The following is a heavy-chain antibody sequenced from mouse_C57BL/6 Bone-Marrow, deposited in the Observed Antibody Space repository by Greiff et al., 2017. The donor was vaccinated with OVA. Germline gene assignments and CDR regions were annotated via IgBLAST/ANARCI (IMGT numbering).Heavy chain of an antibody. CDR2: IYPGSGST. V-gene: IGHV1-55*01. Sequence: QVQLQQPGAELVKPGASVKMSCKASGYTFTSYWITWVKQRPGQGLEWIGDIYPGSGSTNYNEKFKSKATLTVDTSSSTAYMQLSSLTSEDSAVYYCARGITTPWYFDGWGTGTTVTVSS. CDR3: ARGITTPWYFDG. CDR1: GYTFTSYW. D-gene: IGHD1-1*01. J-gene: IGHJ1*03.